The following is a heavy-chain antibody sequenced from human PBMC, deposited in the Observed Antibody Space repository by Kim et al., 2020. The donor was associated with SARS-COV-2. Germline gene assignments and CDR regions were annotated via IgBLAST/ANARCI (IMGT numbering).Heavy chain of an antibody. CDR3: ARDRAIPYYYDSSGYLDY. V-gene: IGHV3-11*06. Sequence: KGRFTISRDNAKNSLYLQMNSLRAEDTAVYYCARDRAIPYYYDSSGYLDYWGQGTLVTVSS. D-gene: IGHD3-22*01. J-gene: IGHJ4*02.